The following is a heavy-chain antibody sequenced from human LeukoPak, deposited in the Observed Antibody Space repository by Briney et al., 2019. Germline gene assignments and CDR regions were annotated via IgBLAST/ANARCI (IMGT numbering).Heavy chain of an antibody. CDR2: IYSGGST. V-gene: IGHV3-66*01. J-gene: IGHJ3*02. CDR3: ASGDYRGRAFDI. Sequence: GGSLRLSCAASGFTVSSNYMSWVRQAPGKGLEWVSVIYSGGSTYYADSVKGRFTISRDNSKNTLYLQMNSLRPEDTAVYYCASGDYRGRAFDIRGQGTMVTVSS. D-gene: IGHD3-16*01. CDR1: GFTVSSNY.